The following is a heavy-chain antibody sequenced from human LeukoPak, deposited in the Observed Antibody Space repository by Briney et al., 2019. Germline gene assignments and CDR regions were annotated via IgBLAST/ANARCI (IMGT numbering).Heavy chain of an antibody. Sequence: SETLSLTCTVSGGSISSHYWSWIRQPPGKGLEWIGYIYNSGSTNYNPSLKSRVSISVDTSKNQFSLKLSSVTAADTAVYYCAKSARYNDYGGHVT. CDR3: AKSARYNDY. D-gene: IGHD1-14*01. CDR2: IYNSGST. V-gene: IGHV4-59*11. CDR1: GGSISSHY. J-gene: IGHJ4*01.